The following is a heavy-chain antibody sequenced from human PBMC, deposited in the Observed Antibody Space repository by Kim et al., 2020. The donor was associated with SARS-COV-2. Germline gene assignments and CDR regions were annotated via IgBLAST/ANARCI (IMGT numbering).Heavy chain of an antibody. J-gene: IGHJ3*02. CDR1: GGSISSSSYY. V-gene: IGHV4-39*01. D-gene: IGHD1-26*01. CDR3: ARPGIVGAVLSAFDI. Sequence: SETLSLTCTVSGGSISSSSYYWGWIRQPPGKGLEWIGSIYYSGSTYYNPSLKSRVTISVDTSKNQFSLKLSSVTAADTAVYYCARPGIVGAVLSAFDIWGQGTMVTVSS. CDR2: IYYSGST.